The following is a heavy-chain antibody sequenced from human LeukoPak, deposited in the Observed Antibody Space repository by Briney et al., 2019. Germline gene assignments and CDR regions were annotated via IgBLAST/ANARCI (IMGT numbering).Heavy chain of an antibody. CDR1: GFTFSSYG. J-gene: IGHJ5*02. Sequence: GGSLRLSCAASGFTFSSYGMHWVRQAPGKGLEGVAFIRYDGSNKYYADSVKGRFTISRDNSKNTLYLQMNSLRAEDTAVYYCARDNGYSYENWFDPWGQGTLVTVSS. V-gene: IGHV3-30*02. CDR3: ARDNGYSYENWFDP. CDR2: IRYDGSNK. D-gene: IGHD5-18*01.